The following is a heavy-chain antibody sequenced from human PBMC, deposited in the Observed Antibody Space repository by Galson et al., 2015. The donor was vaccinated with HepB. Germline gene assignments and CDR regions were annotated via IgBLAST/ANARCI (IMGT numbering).Heavy chain of an antibody. V-gene: IGHV3-30*18. CDR1: GFTFSSYG. CDR3: AKGSVLLWFGEPKGALDY. D-gene: IGHD3-10*01. Sequence: SLRLSCAASGFTFSSYGMHWVRQAPGKGLEWVAVISYDGSNKYYADSVKGRFTISRDNSKNTLYLQMNSLRAEDTAVYYCAKGSVLLWFGEPKGALDYWGQGTLVTVSS. J-gene: IGHJ4*02. CDR2: ISYDGSNK.